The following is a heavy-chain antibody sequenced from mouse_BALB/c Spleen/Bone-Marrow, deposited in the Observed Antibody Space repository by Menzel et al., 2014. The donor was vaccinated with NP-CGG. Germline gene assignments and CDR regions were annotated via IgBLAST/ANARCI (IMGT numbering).Heavy chain of an antibody. D-gene: IGHD1-2*01. CDR1: GYTFTDYY. Sequence: EVQLQQSGPELVKPGASVKMSCKASGYTFTDYYMDWVKQSHGESFEWIGRVNPYNGGTSYNQKFKGKATLTVDKSSSTAYMELNSLTSEDSAVYYCARGDHYYGYAFAYWGQGTLVTVSA. CDR3: ARGDHYYGYAFAY. J-gene: IGHJ3*01. CDR2: VNPYNGGT. V-gene: IGHV1-19*01.